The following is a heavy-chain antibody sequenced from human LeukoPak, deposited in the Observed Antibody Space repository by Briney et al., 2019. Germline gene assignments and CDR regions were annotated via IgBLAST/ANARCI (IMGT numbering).Heavy chain of an antibody. CDR3: ARSYYDSSGYYNY. Sequence: SETLSLTCAVYGGSFSGYYWSWIRQPPGKGLEWIGEINHSGSTNYNPSLKSRVTISVDTSKNQFSLKPSSVTAADTAVYYCARSYYDSSGYYNYWGQGTLVTVSP. J-gene: IGHJ4*02. V-gene: IGHV4-34*01. CDR2: INHSGST. D-gene: IGHD3-22*01. CDR1: GGSFSGYY.